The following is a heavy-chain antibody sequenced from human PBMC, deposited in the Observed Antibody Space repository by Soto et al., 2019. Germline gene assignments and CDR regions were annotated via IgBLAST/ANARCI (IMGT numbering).Heavy chain of an antibody. CDR1: GYTFTSYG. CDR2: ISAYNGNT. Sequence: ASVKVSCKASGYTFTSYGISWVRQAPGQGLEWMGWISAYNGNTNYAQKLQGRVTMTTDTSTSTAYMELRSLRSDDTAVYYCARDRVDIVVVVAATPGNWFDPWGQGTLVTVSS. CDR3: ARDRVDIVVVVAATPGNWFDP. D-gene: IGHD2-15*01. J-gene: IGHJ5*02. V-gene: IGHV1-18*01.